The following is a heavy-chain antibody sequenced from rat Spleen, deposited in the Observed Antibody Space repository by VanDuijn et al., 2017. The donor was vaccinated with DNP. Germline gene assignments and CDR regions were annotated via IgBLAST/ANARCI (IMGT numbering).Heavy chain of an antibody. CDR1: GFTFSNYW. D-gene: IGHD1-2*01. J-gene: IGHJ2*01. Sequence: EVQLVETGGGLVQPGRSLKLSCVASGFTFSNYWMFWIRQVPGKGLEWVACINTDGGSTYYPDSVKGRFTVSRDNAENTVYLQMDSLRSEDTATYYCARHRAIAAIWDYWGQGVMVTVSS. CDR3: ARHRAIAAIWDY. CDR2: INTDGGST. V-gene: IGHV5-58*01.